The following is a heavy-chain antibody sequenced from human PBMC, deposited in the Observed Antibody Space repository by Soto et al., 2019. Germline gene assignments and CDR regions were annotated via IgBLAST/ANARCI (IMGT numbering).Heavy chain of an antibody. J-gene: IGHJ5*02. Sequence: ENLSLTCTVSGGSISSYYWSWIRQPAGKGLEWIGRIYTSGSTNYNPSLKSRVTMSVDTSKNQFSLKLSSVTAADTAVYYCARVGATGMSYGWFDPWGQGTLLTVS. CDR2: IYTSGST. V-gene: IGHV4-4*07. CDR1: GGSISSYY. CDR3: ARVGATGMSYGWFDP. D-gene: IGHD1-1*01.